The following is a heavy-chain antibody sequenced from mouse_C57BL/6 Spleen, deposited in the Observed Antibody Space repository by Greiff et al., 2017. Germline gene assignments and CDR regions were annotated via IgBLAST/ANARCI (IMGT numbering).Heavy chain of an antibody. V-gene: IGHV1-63*01. J-gene: IGHJ4*01. Sequence: QVQLKQSGAELVRPGTSVKMSCKASGYTFTNYWIGWAKQRPGHGLEWIGDIYPGGGYTNYNEKVKGKATLTADKSSSTAYMQFSSLTSEDSAIYYCARATVENYYAMDYWGQGTTGTVSS. D-gene: IGHD1-1*01. CDR2: IYPGGGYT. CDR1: GYTFTNYW. CDR3: ARATVENYYAMDY.